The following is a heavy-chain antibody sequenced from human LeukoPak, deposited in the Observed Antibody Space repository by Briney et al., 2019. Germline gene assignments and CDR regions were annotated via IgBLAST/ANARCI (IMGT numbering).Heavy chain of an antibody. CDR1: GYTFTGYY. J-gene: IGHJ4*02. CDR3: ASDLQRLISGYYSLGY. D-gene: IGHD3-3*01. CDR2: INPNSGGT. V-gene: IGHV1-2*04. Sequence: ASVKVSCNASGYTFTGYYMHWVRQAPGQGLEWMGWINPNSGGTNYAQKFQGWVTMTRDTSISTAYMGLSRLRSDDTAVYYCASDLQRLISGYYSLGYWGQGTLVTVSS.